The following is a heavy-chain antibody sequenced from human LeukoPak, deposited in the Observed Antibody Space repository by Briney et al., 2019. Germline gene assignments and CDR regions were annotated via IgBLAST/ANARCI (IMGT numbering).Heavy chain of an antibody. CDR1: GFTFSSYA. CDR2: ISSTGGST. CDR3: ARDFAVATLYYYYYYGMDV. J-gene: IGHJ6*02. Sequence: GGSLRLSCAASGFTFSSYAMHWVRQAPGKGLEYVSAISSTGGSTYYANSLKGRFTISRDNSKNTLYLQMGSLRAEDTAVYYCARDFAVATLYYYYYYGMDVWGQGTTVTVSS. V-gene: IGHV3-64*01. D-gene: IGHD2-21*01.